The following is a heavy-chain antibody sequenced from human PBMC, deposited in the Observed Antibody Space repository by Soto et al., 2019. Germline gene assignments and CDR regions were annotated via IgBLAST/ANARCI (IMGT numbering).Heavy chain of an antibody. CDR3: ARLEADYFDY. J-gene: IGHJ4*02. Sequence: GGSLRLSCAASGFTFSSYAMHWVRQAPGKGLEWVAVISYDGSNKYYADSVKGRFTISRDNSKNTLYLQMNSLRAEDTAVYYCARLEADYFDYWGQGTLVTVSS. CDR2: ISYDGSNK. V-gene: IGHV3-30-3*01. D-gene: IGHD6-19*01. CDR1: GFTFSSYA.